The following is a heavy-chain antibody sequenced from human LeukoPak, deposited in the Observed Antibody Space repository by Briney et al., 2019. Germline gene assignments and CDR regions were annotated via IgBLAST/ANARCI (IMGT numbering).Heavy chain of an antibody. CDR2: IYPRDGST. CDR3: ARDPAVQQLGYGMDV. J-gene: IGHJ6*02. Sequence: GASVKVSCKASGYTFTSNYIHWVRQAPGQGLEWMGMIYPRDGSTSYAQKFQGRVTMTRDTSTSTVYMELSSLRSEDTAVYYCARDPAVQQLGYGMDVWGQGTTVTVSS. CDR1: GYTFTSNY. D-gene: IGHD6-13*01. V-gene: IGHV1-46*01.